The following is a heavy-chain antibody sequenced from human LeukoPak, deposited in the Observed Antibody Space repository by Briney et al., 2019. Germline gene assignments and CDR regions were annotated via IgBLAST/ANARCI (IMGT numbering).Heavy chain of an antibody. CDR2: ISSSSDYI. V-gene: IGHV3-21*01. D-gene: IGHD3-22*01. CDR1: GFTFNNYI. Sequence: GGSLRLSCAASGFTFNNYIMNWVRQAPGKGLEWVSSISSSSDYIYYADSVKGRFTISRDNSKNTLYLQMNSLRAEDTAVYYCAKDMISWGQGTLVTVSS. J-gene: IGHJ5*02. CDR3: AKDMIS.